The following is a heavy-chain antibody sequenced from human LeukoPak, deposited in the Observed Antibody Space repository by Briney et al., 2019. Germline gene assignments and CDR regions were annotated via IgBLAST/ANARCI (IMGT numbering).Heavy chain of an antibody. CDR3: ARRPGIVGAQAD. V-gene: IGHV4-39*01. CDR1: GGSISSSSYY. D-gene: IGHD1-26*01. CDR2: IYYSGST. Sequence: SETLSLTCTVSGGSISSSSYYWGWIRQPPGKGREWIGSIYYSGSTYYNPSLKSRVTISVDTSKNQFSLKLSSVTAADTAVYYCARRPGIVGAQADWGQGTLVTVSS. J-gene: IGHJ4*02.